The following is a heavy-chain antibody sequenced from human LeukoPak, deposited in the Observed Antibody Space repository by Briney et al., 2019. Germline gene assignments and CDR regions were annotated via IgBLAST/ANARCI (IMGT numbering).Heavy chain of an antibody. V-gene: IGHV4-34*01. CDR2: INHSGST. CDR1: GGSFSGYY. CDR3: ARRTITMVRGGHYYGMDV. Sequence: SETLSLTCAVYGGSFSGYYWSWIRQPPGKGLEWIGEINHSGSTNYNPSLKSRVTISVDTSKNQFSLKLSSVTAADTAVYYCARRTITMVRGGHYYGMDVWGQGTTVTVSS. J-gene: IGHJ6*02. D-gene: IGHD3-10*01.